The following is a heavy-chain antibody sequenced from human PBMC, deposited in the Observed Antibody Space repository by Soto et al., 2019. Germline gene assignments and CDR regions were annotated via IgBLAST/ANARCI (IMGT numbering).Heavy chain of an antibody. CDR2: ISAYNGNT. Sequence: GASVKVSCKASGYTFASYGISWLRQAPGQGLDWMGWISAYNGNTNYAQKLQGRVTMTTDTSTSTAYMELRSMRSDDTAVYYCARGGCSGGSCQRQKQFDPWGQGTLVTVSS. V-gene: IGHV1-18*01. CDR1: GYTFASYG. CDR3: ARGGCSGGSCQRQKQFDP. D-gene: IGHD2-15*01. J-gene: IGHJ5*02.